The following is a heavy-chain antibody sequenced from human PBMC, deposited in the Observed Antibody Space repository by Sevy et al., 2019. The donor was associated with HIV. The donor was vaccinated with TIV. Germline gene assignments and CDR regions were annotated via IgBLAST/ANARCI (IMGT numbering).Heavy chain of an antibody. J-gene: IGHJ3*02. CDR2: VYYTGGT. Sequence: KQSQTLSLTCTVSGGSINSDHWNWIRQPPGKGLEWIGYVYYTGGTNYNPSLKNRVTISVDRTKNQFSLKLTSVTAADTAVYYCARRNDFDSWGQGTMVTVSS. V-gene: IGHV4-59*08. CDR1: GGSINSDH. CDR3: ARRNDFDS.